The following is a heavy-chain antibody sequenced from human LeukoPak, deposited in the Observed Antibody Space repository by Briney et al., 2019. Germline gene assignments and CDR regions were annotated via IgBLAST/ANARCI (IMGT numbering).Heavy chain of an antibody. CDR3: ARDLAVAGTYYFDF. CDR1: GDSIGTNEW. D-gene: IGHD6-19*01. V-gene: IGHV4-4*02. Sequence: SGNLSLTCSVSGDSIGTNEWWSWVRQPPGKGLEWIGEVFHSGSTNYNPSLKSRVTISIDKSKNQFSLEVTSVTAADTAIYYCARDLAVAGTYYFDFWGQGVLVTVSS. CDR2: VFHSGST. J-gene: IGHJ4*02.